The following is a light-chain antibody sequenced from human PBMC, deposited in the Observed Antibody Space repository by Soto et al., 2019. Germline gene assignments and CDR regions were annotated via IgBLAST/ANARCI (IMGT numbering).Light chain of an antibody. CDR3: QQYYSYPLT. CDR1: QGISRY. Sequence: AIRMTQSPSSFSASTGDSVTITCRASQGISRYLPWYQQKPGKAPKLLIYAAPTLQSGVPSRFSGSGSGTDFTLTISCLQSEDFATYYCQQYYSYPLTFGGGTKVEIK. CDR2: AAP. J-gene: IGKJ4*01. V-gene: IGKV1-8*01.